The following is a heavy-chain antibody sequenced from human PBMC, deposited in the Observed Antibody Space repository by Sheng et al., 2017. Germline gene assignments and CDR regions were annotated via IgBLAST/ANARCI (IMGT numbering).Heavy chain of an antibody. V-gene: IGHV4-34*01. J-gene: IGHJ5*02. CDR1: GGSFSGYY. CDR3: ARVRPYNWFDP. CDR2: INHSGST. Sequence: QVQLQQWGAGLLKPSETLSLTCAVYGGSFSGYYWSWIRQPPGKGLEWIGEINHSGSTNYNPSLKSRVTISVDTSKNQFSLKLSSVTAADTAVYYCARVRPYNWFDPWGPGNPGHRLL.